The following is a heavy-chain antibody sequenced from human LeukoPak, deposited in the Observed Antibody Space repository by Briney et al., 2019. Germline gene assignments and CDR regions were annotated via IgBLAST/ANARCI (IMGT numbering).Heavy chain of an antibody. CDR2: IYSSGTT. CDR3: XXXXWXXXXFDL. Sequence: SETLSLTCTVSDGSISGYYWSWIRQPAGKGLEWIGRIYSSGTTNYNPSLKSRVTMSMDTSKNQFSLNLNSVTAADTAVSYCXXXXWXXXXFDLWGXXTXVTVSS. J-gene: IGHJ2*01. V-gene: IGHV4-4*07. CDR1: DGSISGYY.